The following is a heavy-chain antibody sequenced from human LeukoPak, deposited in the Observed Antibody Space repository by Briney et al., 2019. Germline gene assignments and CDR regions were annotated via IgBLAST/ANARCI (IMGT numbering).Heavy chain of an antibody. J-gene: IGHJ4*02. V-gene: IGHV3-23*01. CDR3: AKGLNNDWGSQAYFDY. CDR2: ISGSGGGT. Sequence: RAGGSLRLSCAASGFTFTTYAMTWVRQAPGKGLEWVSLISGSGGGTYYADSVKGRFTISRDNSKNTLYLQMNGLRAEDTAVYYCAKGLNNDWGSQAYFDYWGQGTLVTVSS. CDR1: GFTFTTYA. D-gene: IGHD7-27*01.